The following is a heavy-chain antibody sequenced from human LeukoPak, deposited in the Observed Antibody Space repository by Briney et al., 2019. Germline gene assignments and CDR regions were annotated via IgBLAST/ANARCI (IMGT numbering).Heavy chain of an antibody. V-gene: IGHV4-61*01. CDR3: ARVLNRGYCFDY. CDR1: GGSVSSGSYY. D-gene: IGHD1-14*01. J-gene: IGHJ4*02. Sequence: SETLSLTCTVSGGSVSSGSYYWSWIRQPPGKGLEWIGYIYYSGSTNYNPSLKSRVTISVDTSKNQFSLKLSSVTAADTAVYYCARVLNRGYCFDYWGQRTLVTVSS. CDR2: IYYSGST.